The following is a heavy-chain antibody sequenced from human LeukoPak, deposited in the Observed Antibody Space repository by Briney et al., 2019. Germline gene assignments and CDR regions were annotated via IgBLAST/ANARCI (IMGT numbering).Heavy chain of an antibody. V-gene: IGHV4-59*01. CDR3: ARSHKAMTGEGLFDY. CDR1: GGSISSYY. D-gene: IGHD5-18*01. J-gene: IGHJ4*02. Sequence: PSETLSLTCTDSGGSISSYYWSWIRQPPGKGLEWIGYIYYSENTNYNPSLKSRVTISVDTSKNQFSLKLSSVTAADTAVYYCARSHKAMTGEGLFDYWGQGTLVTVSS. CDR2: IYYSENT.